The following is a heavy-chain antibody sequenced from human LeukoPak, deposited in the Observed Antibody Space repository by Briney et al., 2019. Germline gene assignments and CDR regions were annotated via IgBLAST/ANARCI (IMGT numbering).Heavy chain of an antibody. CDR3: ARSKTVVNYYGMDV. D-gene: IGHD4-23*01. Sequence: ASVKVSCKASGYTFTSYGISWVRQAPGQGLEWMGGIIPIFGTANYAQKFQGRVTITADKSTSTAYMELSSLRSEDTAVYYCARSKTVVNYYGMDVWGQGTTVTVSS. CDR1: GYTFTSYG. V-gene: IGHV1-69*06. CDR2: IIPIFGTA. J-gene: IGHJ6*02.